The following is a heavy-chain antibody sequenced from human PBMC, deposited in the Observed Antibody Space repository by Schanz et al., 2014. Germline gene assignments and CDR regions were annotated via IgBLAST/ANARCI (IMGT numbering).Heavy chain of an antibody. CDR1: GFTVSNSY. J-gene: IGHJ4*02. CDR2: ISGSGGDT. Sequence: DVQLVDSGGGLVQPGGSLRLSCAASGFTVSNSYIHWVRQAPGKGLEWVSTISGSGGDTYPADSVKGRFTISRDNSNNTLYLQMKSLRAEDTAVYYCAKYGGGYSYGFVEYWGQGILVNVSS. V-gene: IGHV3-23*04. D-gene: IGHD5-18*01. CDR3: AKYGGGYSYGFVEY.